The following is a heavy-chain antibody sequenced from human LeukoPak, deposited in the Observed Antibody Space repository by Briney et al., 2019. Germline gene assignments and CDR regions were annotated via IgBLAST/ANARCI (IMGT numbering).Heavy chain of an antibody. J-gene: IGHJ5*02. CDR2: INHSGSA. V-gene: IGHV4-34*01. CDR3: ARLRGATVAHNWFDP. Sequence: GSLRLSCAGSGFSFSSHGMNWVRQAPGKGLEWIGEINHSGSANYNPSLKSRVTISVDTSKNQCSLRLSSVTAADTAVYYCARLRGATVAHNWFDPWGQGTLVTVSS. D-gene: IGHD6-19*01. CDR1: GFSFSSHG.